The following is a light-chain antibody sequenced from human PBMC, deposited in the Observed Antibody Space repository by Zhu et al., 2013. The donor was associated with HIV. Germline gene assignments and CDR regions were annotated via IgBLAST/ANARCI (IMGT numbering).Light chain of an antibody. CDR2: AAS. J-gene: IGKJ2*02. CDR1: QSISSY. CDR3: LQSNSYPRT. V-gene: IGKV1-9*01. Sequence: QLTQSPSSLSASVGDRVTITCRASQSISSYLNWYQQKPGKAPKLLIYAASTLQSGVPSRFSGSGSGTDFTLTISSLQPEDFATYYCLQSNSYPRTFGQGTRLEI.